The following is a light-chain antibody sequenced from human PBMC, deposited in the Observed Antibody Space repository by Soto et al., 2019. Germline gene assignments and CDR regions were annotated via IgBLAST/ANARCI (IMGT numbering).Light chain of an antibody. CDR1: QSVSSSY. V-gene: IGKV3-20*01. Sequence: PGERATLSCRASQSVSSSYLAWYQQKPGQAPRLLIYGASSRATGIPDRFSGSGSGTDFTLTTSRLEPEDFAVYYCQQYGSSFTFGPGTKVDIK. J-gene: IGKJ3*01. CDR3: QQYGSSFT. CDR2: GAS.